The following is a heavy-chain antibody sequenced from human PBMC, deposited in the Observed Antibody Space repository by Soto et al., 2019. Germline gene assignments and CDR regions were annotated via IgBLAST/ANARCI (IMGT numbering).Heavy chain of an antibody. J-gene: IGHJ4*02. CDR2: ITTYNGNA. V-gene: IGHV1-18*01. CDR1: GYTFTSYG. Sequence: QVQLVQSGAEVKKPGASVKVSCKASGYTFTSYGLSWVRQAPGQGLEWMGSITTYNGNANYAQKLQGRVTMTTDTSTTTVYMELRSLRSDDTAVYYCARGYESSGYYFPCDYWGQGTLVAVSS. CDR3: ARGYESSGYYFPCDY. D-gene: IGHD3-22*01.